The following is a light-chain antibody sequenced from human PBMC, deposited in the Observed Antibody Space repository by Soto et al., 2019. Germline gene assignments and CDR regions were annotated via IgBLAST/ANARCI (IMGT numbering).Light chain of an antibody. J-gene: IGKJ5*01. CDR3: KQYSNWPPIT. Sequence: ETVMTQSPATLSVFPGERATLSCRASQSVSSKLAWYQQKPGQAPRLLIYDTSTRATGIPDRFSGSGYGTEFTLTISSLQSEDFAVYYCKQYSNWPPITFGQGTRLEIK. CDR1: QSVSSK. CDR2: DTS. V-gene: IGKV3-15*01.